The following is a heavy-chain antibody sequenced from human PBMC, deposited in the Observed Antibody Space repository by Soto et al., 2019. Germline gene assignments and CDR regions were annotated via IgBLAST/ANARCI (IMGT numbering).Heavy chain of an antibody. D-gene: IGHD3-22*01. V-gene: IGHV1-69*13. J-gene: IGHJ6*02. Sequence: ASVKVSCKASGGTFSSYAISWVRQAPGQGLEWMGGIIPIFGTANYAQKFQGRVTITADESTSTAYMGLSSLRSEDTAVYYCARGDSSGYYYLRSEYYGMDVWGQGTTVTVSS. CDR2: IIPIFGTA. CDR1: GGTFSSYA. CDR3: ARGDSSGYYYLRSEYYGMDV.